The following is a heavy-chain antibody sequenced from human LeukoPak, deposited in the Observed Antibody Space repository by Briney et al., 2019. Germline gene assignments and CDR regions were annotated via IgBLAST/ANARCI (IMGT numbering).Heavy chain of an antibody. CDR3: ARTLGGSYESDY. D-gene: IGHD1-26*01. Sequence: PGESLRLSWAASGFTFDDYGMSWVRQAPGKLLEWVAGINWNGGSTGYADSVKGRFTISRDNAKNSLYLQMNSLRAEDTALYYCARTLGGSYESDYWGQGTLVTVSS. J-gene: IGHJ4*02. CDR1: GFTFDDYG. V-gene: IGHV3-20*04. CDR2: INWNGGST.